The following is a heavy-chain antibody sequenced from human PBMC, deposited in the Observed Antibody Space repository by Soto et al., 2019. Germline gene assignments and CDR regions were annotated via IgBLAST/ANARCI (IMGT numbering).Heavy chain of an antibody. CDR3: ARSAVDSVNYYGSGSSPYYYGMDV. Sequence: QVQLQESGPGLVKPSETLSLTCTVSGGSISSYYWSWIRQPPGKGLEWIGYIYYSGSTNYNPSLKSRVTISVDTSKNQFSLKLSSVTAADTAVYYCARSAVDSVNYYGSGSSPYYYGMDVWGQGTTVTVSS. CDR1: GGSISSYY. CDR2: IYYSGST. J-gene: IGHJ6*02. V-gene: IGHV4-59*01. D-gene: IGHD3-10*01.